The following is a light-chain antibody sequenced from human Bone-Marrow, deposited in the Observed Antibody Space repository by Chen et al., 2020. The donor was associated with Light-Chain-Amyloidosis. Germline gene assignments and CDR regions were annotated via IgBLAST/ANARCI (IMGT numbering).Light chain of an antibody. J-gene: IGKJ5*01. CDR1: RRVTSSTDNKNY. CDR2: WAS. Sequence: EIVMTQSPDSLAVSLGARATIICKSSRRVTSSTDNKNYLAWYQQKPGQPPRLLFSWASTRESGVPDRFSASGSGTDFTLTSSSLQAEDVALYFCQQYCGAPFTFGQGTRLETK. CDR3: QQYCGAPFT. V-gene: IGKV4-1*01.